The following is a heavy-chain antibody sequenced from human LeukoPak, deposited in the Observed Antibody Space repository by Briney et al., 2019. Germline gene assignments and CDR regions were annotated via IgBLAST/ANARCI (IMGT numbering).Heavy chain of an antibody. D-gene: IGHD1-26*01. V-gene: IGHV5-51*01. J-gene: IGHJ4*02. CDR1: RYSFTSYW. CDR2: IYPGDSDT. CDR3: ARGSGSYHTAYMN. Sequence: GESLKISCKGSRYSFTSYWIGWVRQMPGKGLEWMGIIYPGDSDTRYSPSFQGQVTISADKSISTAYLQWSSLEASDTAMYYCARGSGSYHTAYMNWGQGTLVTVSS.